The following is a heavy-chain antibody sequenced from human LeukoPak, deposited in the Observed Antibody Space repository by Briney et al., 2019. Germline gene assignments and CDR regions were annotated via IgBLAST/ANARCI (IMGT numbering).Heavy chain of an antibody. J-gene: IGHJ4*02. CDR3: ARGPEEY. V-gene: IGHV1-2*02. Sequence: GASVKVSCKASGYTFTGNYIHWVRQAPGQGLEWMGWINPKNGATFYTQRFQGRVTMTSDTSISTAYMELSRLTSDDTAVFYCARGPEEYWGQGTPVTVS. CDR1: GYTFTGNY. CDR2: INPKNGAT.